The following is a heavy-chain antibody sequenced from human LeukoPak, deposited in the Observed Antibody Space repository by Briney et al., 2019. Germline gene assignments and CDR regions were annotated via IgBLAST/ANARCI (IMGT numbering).Heavy chain of an antibody. V-gene: IGHV3-13*01. Sequence: GGSLRLSCAASGFTFSSYDMHWVRQATGKGLEWVSAIGTAGDTYYPGSVKGRFTISRENTKNSLYLQMNSLRAGDTAVFYCARGIPLWFGELYFDYWGRGTTVTVSS. CDR2: IGTAGDT. D-gene: IGHD3-10*01. CDR1: GFTFSSYD. J-gene: IGHJ4*03. CDR3: ARGIPLWFGELYFDY.